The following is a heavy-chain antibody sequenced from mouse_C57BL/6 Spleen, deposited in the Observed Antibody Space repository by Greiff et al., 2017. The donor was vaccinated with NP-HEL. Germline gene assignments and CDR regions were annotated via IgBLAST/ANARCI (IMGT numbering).Heavy chain of an antibody. Sequence: LVEPGASVKIPCQASGYTFTDYNMDWVKQSHGKSLEWIGDINPNNGGTIYNQKFKGKATLTVDKSSSTAYMELRSLTSEDTAVYYCAITTVVAPGAMDYWGQGTSVTVSS. J-gene: IGHJ4*01. CDR2: INPNNGGT. CDR1: GYTFTDYN. D-gene: IGHD1-1*01. V-gene: IGHV1-18*01. CDR3: AITTVVAPGAMDY.